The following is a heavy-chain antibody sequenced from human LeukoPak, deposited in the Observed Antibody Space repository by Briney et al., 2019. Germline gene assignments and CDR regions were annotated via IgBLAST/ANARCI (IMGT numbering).Heavy chain of an antibody. J-gene: IGHJ4*02. Sequence: GASVKVSCKASGYTFTSYFMHWVRQAPGQGLEWMGVINPSGGSTSYAQKFQGRVTMTRDMSTSTVYMELSSLRSEDTVVYYCATARNSYYWGQGTLVTVSS. CDR2: INPSGGST. D-gene: IGHD4-23*01. CDR3: ATARNSYY. V-gene: IGHV1-46*01. CDR1: GYTFTSYF.